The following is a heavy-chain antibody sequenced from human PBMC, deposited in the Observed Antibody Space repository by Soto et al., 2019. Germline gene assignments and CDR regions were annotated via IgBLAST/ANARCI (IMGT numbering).Heavy chain of an antibody. J-gene: IGHJ4*02. CDR1: GFTFGDYA. V-gene: IGHV3-49*03. CDR3: TRDHFVRRFHPGAIDS. CDR2: IKSKAFGGTP. D-gene: IGHD2-21*01. Sequence: PGGSLRLSCSPSGFTFGDYAMNWFRQAPGKGLEWVGFIKSKAFGGTPEYAASVKGRFTISRDDSKSIAYLQMNGLKTDDTAVYYCTRDHFVRRFHPGAIDSRGPGTLVTVVS.